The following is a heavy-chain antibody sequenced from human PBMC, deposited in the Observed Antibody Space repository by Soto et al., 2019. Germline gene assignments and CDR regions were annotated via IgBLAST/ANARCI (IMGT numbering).Heavy chain of an antibody. CDR3: ASSSGYSSSEYYFDY. CDR1: GFTFSSYS. V-gene: IGHV3-21*01. J-gene: IGHJ4*02. D-gene: IGHD6-13*01. CDR2: ISSSRSYI. Sequence: EVQLVESGGGLVKPGGSLRLSCAASGFTFSSYSMNWVRQAPGKGLEWGSSISSSRSYIYYADSVKGRFTISRDNAKNSLYLQMNSLRAEDTAVYYCASSSGYSSSEYYFDYWGQGTLVTVSS.